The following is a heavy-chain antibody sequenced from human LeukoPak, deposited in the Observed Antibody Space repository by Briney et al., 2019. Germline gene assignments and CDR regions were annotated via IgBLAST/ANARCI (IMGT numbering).Heavy chain of an antibody. V-gene: IGHV3-7*01. CDR2: IKQDGSEK. J-gene: IGHJ3*02. CDR1: GFTFSSYW. CDR3: ARDTNYYYDSSGYYRGAFDI. D-gene: IGHD3-22*01. Sequence: GGSLRLSCAASGFTFSSYWMSWVRQAPGKGLEWVANIKQDGSEKYYVDSVKGRFTISRDNAKNSLYLQMNSLRAEDTAVYYCARDTNYYYDSSGYYRGAFDIWGQGTMVTVSS.